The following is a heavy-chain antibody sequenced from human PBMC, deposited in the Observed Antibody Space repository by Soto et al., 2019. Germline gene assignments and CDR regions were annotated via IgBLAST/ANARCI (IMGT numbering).Heavy chain of an antibody. V-gene: IGHV3-74*01. J-gene: IGHJ6*02. CDR3: ASNYAYAEGYYFYGIDV. CDR1: GFTFRNYW. CDR2: VNSDGDTT. D-gene: IGHD3-16*01. Sequence: EVQLVESGGGLVQPGGSLRLSCAASGFTFRNYWMHWVRQAPGKGLVWVSRVNSDGDTTYYADSVKGRFTISRDNAKNTLHLQMNSLGAEETAVYYCASNYAYAEGYYFYGIDVWGQGTTVTVYS.